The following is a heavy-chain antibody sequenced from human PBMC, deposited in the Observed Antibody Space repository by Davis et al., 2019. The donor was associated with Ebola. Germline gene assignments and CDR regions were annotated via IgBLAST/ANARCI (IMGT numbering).Heavy chain of an antibody. CDR2: ISYDGSNK. D-gene: IGHD1-26*01. CDR1: GFTFSSYA. CDR3: AKDIGLLDYYGMDV. J-gene: IGHJ6*04. Sequence: GGSLRLSCAASGFTFSSYAMHWVRQAPGKGLEWVAVISYDGSNKYYADSVKGRFTISRDNSKNTLYLQMNSLRAEDTALYYCAKDIGLLDYYGMDVWGKGTTVTVSS. V-gene: IGHV3-30*04.